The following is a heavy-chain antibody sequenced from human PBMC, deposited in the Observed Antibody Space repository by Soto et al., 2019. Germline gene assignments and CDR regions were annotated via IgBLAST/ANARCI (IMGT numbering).Heavy chain of an antibody. CDR3: ARGGYYDNTWGKLSHYGLDV. CDR1: GYTFIRYG. Sequence: QVQLVQSAAEVKKPGASVRVSCKASGYTFIRYGIAWVRQAPGQGLEWMGWISPYNDYTIYAQKLQGRVTMTADTSTRTVYMERGGLKSDDTAVYSCARGGYYDNTWGKLSHYGLDVWGQGTSVTVSS. V-gene: IGHV1-18*01. J-gene: IGHJ6*02. CDR2: ISPYNDYT. D-gene: IGHD3-16*01.